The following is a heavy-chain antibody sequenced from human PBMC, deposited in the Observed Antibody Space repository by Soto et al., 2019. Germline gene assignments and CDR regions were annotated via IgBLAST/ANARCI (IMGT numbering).Heavy chain of an antibody. Sequence: SETLSLKCAVYGGSFSDYYWTWIRQPPGTGLEWIGEINHSGTTNYNPSLKSRVTMSADTSKNQFSLKLNSVTAADTAVYYCARMNYYDTSGYPFDYWGQGMMVTVSS. J-gene: IGHJ4*02. CDR2: INHSGTT. V-gene: IGHV4-34*01. CDR1: GGSFSDYY. D-gene: IGHD3-22*01. CDR3: ARMNYYDTSGYPFDY.